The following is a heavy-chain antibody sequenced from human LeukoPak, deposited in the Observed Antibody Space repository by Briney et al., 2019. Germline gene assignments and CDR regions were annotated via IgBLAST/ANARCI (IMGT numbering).Heavy chain of an antibody. J-gene: IGHJ3*02. Sequence: SETLCLTCTVSGGSINNYYWSWIRQPAGKGLEWIGRTYIRGSTNYNPSLKSRVTMSVDTSKNQFSLKLSSVTAADTAVYYCARGRYCSADICSGGDAFDIWGQGTMVSVSS. CDR3: ARGRYCSADICSGGDAFDI. V-gene: IGHV4-4*07. CDR2: TYIRGST. D-gene: IGHD2-15*01. CDR1: GGSINNYY.